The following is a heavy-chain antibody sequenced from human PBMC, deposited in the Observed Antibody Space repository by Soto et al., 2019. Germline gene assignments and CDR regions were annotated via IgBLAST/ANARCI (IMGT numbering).Heavy chain of an antibody. J-gene: IGHJ6*03. V-gene: IGHV3-23*01. CDR3: ASRLTTVYEDYNMTV. D-gene: IGHD4-17*01. Sequence: GGSLRLSCAASGFTFSSYSMSWVRQAPGKGLEWVSAISGSGGSTYYADSVKGRFTISRDNSKNTLYLQMNSLRAEDMAVFYFASRLTTVYEDYNMTVWAKGPTDPVSS. CDR1: GFTFSSYS. CDR2: ISGSGGST.